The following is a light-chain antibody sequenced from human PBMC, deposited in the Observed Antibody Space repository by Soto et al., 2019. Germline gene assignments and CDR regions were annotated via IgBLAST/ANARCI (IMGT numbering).Light chain of an antibody. Sequence: QSVLTQPPSASGTPGQRVTISRSGSSSNIGSNYVYWYQQLPGTAPKLLIYRNNQRPSGVPDRFSGSKSGTSASLAISGLRSEDEADYYCAAWDDSLSVLFGTGTKVTVL. V-gene: IGLV1-47*01. CDR1: SSNIGSNY. CDR3: AAWDDSLSVL. CDR2: RNN. J-gene: IGLJ1*01.